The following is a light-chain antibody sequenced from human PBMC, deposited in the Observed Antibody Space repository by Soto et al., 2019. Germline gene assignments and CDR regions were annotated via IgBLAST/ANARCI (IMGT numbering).Light chain of an antibody. V-gene: IGKV3-11*01. Sequence: EVVLTQNPDTLPLSSGETATLSCRASQSVDRYVAWYQQKPGQAPGLLMYEVFNRATGIPARFSGAGSGTDFTLTISNLEPEDFVVYYCQQRSNGPWPFGQGTMV. CDR1: QSVDRY. CDR2: EVF. CDR3: QQRSNGPWP. J-gene: IGKJ1*01.